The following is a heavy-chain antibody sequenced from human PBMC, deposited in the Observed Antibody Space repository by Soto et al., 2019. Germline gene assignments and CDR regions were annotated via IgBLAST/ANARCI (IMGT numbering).Heavy chain of an antibody. CDR3: ARHDSNGLLWFGELPKRPFDY. J-gene: IGHJ4*02. CDR2: IYYSGST. Sequence: KSSETLSLTCTVSGGSISSSSYYWGWIRQPPGKGLEWIGSIYYSGSTYYNPSLKSRVTISVDTSKNQFSLKLSSVTAADTAVYYCARHDSNGLLWFGELPKRPFDYWGQGTPVTVSS. CDR1: GGSISSSSYY. D-gene: IGHD3-10*01. V-gene: IGHV4-39*01.